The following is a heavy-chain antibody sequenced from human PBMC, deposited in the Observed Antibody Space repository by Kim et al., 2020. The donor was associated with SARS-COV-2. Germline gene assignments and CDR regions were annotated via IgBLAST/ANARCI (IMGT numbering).Heavy chain of an antibody. V-gene: IGHV4-34*01. Sequence: SETLSLTCAVYGGSFSGYYWSWIRQPPGKGLEWIGEINHSGSTNYNPSLKSRVTISVDTSKNQFSLKLSSVTAADTAVYYCARGRRALASEGSSWYDYWGQGTLVTVSS. D-gene: IGHD6-13*01. CDR3: ARGRRALASEGSSWYDY. CDR1: GGSFSGYY. CDR2: INHSGST. J-gene: IGHJ4*02.